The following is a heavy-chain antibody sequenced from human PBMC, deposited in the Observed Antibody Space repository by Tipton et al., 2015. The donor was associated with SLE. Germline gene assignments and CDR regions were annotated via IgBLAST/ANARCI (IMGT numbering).Heavy chain of an antibody. V-gene: IGHV4-34*09. CDR3: ASSSYYYGSGSPFDY. CDR2: INHSGST. D-gene: IGHD3-10*01. CDR1: GGSISGYY. Sequence: LRLSCSVSGGSISGYYWSWIRQPPGKGLEWIGEINHSGSTNYNPSLKSRVTMSVDTSKNQFSLKVSSVTAADTAVYYCASSSYYYGSGSPFDYWGQGTLVTVSS. J-gene: IGHJ4*02.